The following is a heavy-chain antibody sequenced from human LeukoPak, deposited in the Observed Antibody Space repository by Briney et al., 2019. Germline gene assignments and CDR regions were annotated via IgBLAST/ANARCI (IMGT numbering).Heavy chain of an antibody. CDR3: VRSGLVGGPFDY. D-gene: IGHD1-26*01. J-gene: IGHJ4*02. V-gene: IGHV4-39*01. CDR1: GGSISSSRYY. Sequence: SETLSLTCTVSGGSISSSRYYWGWIRQPPGKGLEWIGSIYYSGSTYNNPSLKSRVTISVDTSKNQFSLKLTSVTAAYTAVYFCVRSGLVGGPFDYWGQGTLVTVPS. CDR2: IYYSGST.